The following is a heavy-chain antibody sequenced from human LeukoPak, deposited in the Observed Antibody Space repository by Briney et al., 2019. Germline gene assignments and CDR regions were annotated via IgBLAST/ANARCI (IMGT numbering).Heavy chain of an antibody. CDR2: ISGSGGST. D-gene: IGHD4-11*01. Sequence: QPGRSLRLSCAASGFTFSSYGMHWVRQAPGKGLEWVSAISGSGGSTYYADSVKGRFTISRDNSKNTLYLQMNSLRAEDTAVYYCAKEAYSNHPEVVGAFDIWGQGTMVTVSS. CDR1: GFTFSSYG. V-gene: IGHV3-23*01. CDR3: AKEAYSNHPEVVGAFDI. J-gene: IGHJ3*02.